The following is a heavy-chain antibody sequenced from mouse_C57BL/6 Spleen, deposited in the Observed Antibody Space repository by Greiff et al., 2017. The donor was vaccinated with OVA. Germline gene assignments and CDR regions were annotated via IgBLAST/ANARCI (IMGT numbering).Heavy chain of an antibody. V-gene: IGHV2-9-1*01. CDR1: GFSLTSYA. J-gene: IGHJ4*01. Sequence: VKLMESGPGLVAPSQSLSITCTVSGFSLTSYAISWVRQPPGKGLEWLGVIWTGGGTNYNSALKSRLSISKDNSKSQVFLKMNSLQTDDTARYYCARRYGYDHYAMDYWGQGTSVTVSS. D-gene: IGHD2-2*01. CDR2: IWTGGGT. CDR3: ARRYGYDHYAMDY.